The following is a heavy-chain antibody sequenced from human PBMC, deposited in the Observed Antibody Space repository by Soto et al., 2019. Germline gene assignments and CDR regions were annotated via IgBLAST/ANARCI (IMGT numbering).Heavy chain of an antibody. CDR1: DGSSGSGGSY. J-gene: IGHJ4*02. CDR3: ARVGFPW. Sequence: LLPMSHTRSVSDGSSGSGGSYRSRIRQHPGKGLEWIGYIYYSGSTYYNPSLKSRVTISVDTSKNQFSLKLSSVIAADTAVYYCARVGFPWWGQGTLVTVSS. D-gene: IGHD2-15*01. CDR2: IYYSGST. V-gene: IGHV4-31*03.